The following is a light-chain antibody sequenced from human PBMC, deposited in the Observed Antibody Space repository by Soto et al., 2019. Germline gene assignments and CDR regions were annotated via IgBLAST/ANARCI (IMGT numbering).Light chain of an antibody. J-gene: IGLJ1*01. CDR3: SSYTSSSTHYV. CDR1: SSDVGGYNY. Sequence: QSALTQPASVSGSPGRSITISCTGTSSDVGGYNYVSWYQQYPGKAPKLMIYEVSNRPSGVSNRFSGSKSGNTASLTISGLQAEDEADYYCSSYTSSSTHYVFGTGTRSPS. CDR2: EVS. V-gene: IGLV2-14*01.